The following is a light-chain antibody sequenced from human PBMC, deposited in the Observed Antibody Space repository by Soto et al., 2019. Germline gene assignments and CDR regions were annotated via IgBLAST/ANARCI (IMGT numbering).Light chain of an antibody. CDR3: QSYDNSLSVHVV. J-gene: IGLJ2*01. CDR2: VNS. CDR1: SSNIGAGYD. Sequence: QAVLRQPPSVSGAPGQRVTISCTGTSSNIGAGYDVHWYQQFPGTSPKLLIFVNSNRPSGVPDRFSGSKSGTSASLAITGLQAEDEADYYCQSYDNSLSVHVVFGGGTQLTVL. V-gene: IGLV1-40*01.